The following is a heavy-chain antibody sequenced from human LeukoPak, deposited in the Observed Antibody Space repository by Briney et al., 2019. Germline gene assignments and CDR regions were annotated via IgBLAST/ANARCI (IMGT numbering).Heavy chain of an antibody. V-gene: IGHV4-39*07. J-gene: IGHJ3*02. Sequence: PSETLSLTCTVSGGSISSSYYYWGWIRQPPGKGLEWIGSIYYSGSTDYNPTLKSRVTISVDTSKNQFSLKLSSVTAADTAVYYCARTTLFYDSSGYYPPDAFDIWGQGTMVTVSS. CDR2: IYYSGST. CDR3: ARTTLFYDSSGYYPPDAFDI. D-gene: IGHD3-22*01. CDR1: GGSISSSYYY.